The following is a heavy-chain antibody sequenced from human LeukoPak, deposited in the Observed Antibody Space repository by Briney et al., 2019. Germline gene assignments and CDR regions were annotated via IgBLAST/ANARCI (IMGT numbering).Heavy chain of an antibody. J-gene: IGHJ4*02. CDR3: AKVLGLVCLDY. D-gene: IGHD2-21*01. V-gene: IGHV3-7*03. CDR2: IKQEGSEK. CDR1: GFTFRNYW. Sequence: GRSLRPSYAASGFTFRNYWMSSVRQAPGKGLEWLSNIKQEGSEKYYVDSVKGLFTISRDNSRNTVYLQMNSLRAEETAVYYCAKVLGLVCLDYWGQGTLVTVSS.